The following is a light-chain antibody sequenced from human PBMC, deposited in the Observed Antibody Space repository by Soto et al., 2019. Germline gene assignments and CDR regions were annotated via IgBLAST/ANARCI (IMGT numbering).Light chain of an antibody. CDR3: QQYYSTPIT. V-gene: IGKV4-1*01. Sequence: DIVMTQSPDSLAVSLGERATINCKSSQSGLYSSNNKNYLAWYQQKPGQPPKLLIYWASTRESGVPDRFSGSGSGTDFTLTISSLQAEDVAVYYCQQYYSTPITFGQGTRLENK. CDR1: QSGLYSSNNKNY. J-gene: IGKJ5*01. CDR2: WAS.